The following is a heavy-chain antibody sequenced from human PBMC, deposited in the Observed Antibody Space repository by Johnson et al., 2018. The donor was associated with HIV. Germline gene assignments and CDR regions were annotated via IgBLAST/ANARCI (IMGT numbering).Heavy chain of an antibody. CDR1: GFKLDDYG. V-gene: IGHV3-20*04. CDR3: ARVLVAFGECTTFEI. Sequence: VQLVESGGGLVQPGGSLRLSCAASGFKLDDYGMSWVRQVPGKGLEWVSGINWNGGSTGYAVSATGRFTISIDNAKNSLYLRMNRLIVEDPALYYCARVLVAFGECTTFEIWGQGTRVTVSS. J-gene: IGHJ3*02. D-gene: IGHD3-3*01. CDR2: INWNGGST.